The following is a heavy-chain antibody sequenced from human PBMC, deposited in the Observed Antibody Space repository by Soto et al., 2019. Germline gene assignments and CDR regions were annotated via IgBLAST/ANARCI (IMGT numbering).Heavy chain of an antibody. V-gene: IGHV3-9*01. CDR2: ISWNSGSI. Sequence: GGSLRLSCAASGFTFDDYAMHWVRQAPGKGLEWVSGISWNSGSIGYADSVKGRFTISRDNAKNSLYLQMNSLRAEDTALYYCAKANSSSWYSGGPDYWGQGTLVTVSS. CDR1: GFTFDDYA. J-gene: IGHJ4*02. CDR3: AKANSSSWYSGGPDY. D-gene: IGHD6-13*01.